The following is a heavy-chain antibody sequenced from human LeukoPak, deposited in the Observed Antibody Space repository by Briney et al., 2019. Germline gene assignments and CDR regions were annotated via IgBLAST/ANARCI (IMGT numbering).Heavy chain of an antibody. V-gene: IGHV1-18*01. CDR2: ISAYNGNT. Sequence: ASVKVSCKASGYTFTSYGISWVRQAPGQGLEWMGWISAYNGNTNYAQKLQGRVTMTTDTSTSTAYMELRSLRSDDTAVYYCADSRGYYVSSGYFYFDYWGQGTLVTVSS. CDR3: ADSRGYYVSSGYFYFDY. J-gene: IGHJ4*02. D-gene: IGHD3-22*01. CDR1: GYTFTSYG.